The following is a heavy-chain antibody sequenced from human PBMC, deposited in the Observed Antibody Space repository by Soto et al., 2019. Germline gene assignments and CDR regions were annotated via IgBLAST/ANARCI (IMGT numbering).Heavy chain of an antibody. CDR3: ARQPPYSSSWEVDV. CDR2: IYPGDSDT. V-gene: IGHV5-51*01. D-gene: IGHD6-13*01. Sequence: GESLKISCNGSGYSFTSYWIGWVRQMPGKGLEWMGIIYPGDSDTRYSPSFQGQVTISADRSISTAYLQWSSLEASDTAMYYCARQPPYSSSWEVDVWGQGTTVTVSS. CDR1: GYSFTSYW. J-gene: IGHJ6*02.